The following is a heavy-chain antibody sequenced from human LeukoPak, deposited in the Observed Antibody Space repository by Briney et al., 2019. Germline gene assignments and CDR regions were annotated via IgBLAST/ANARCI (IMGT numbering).Heavy chain of an antibody. CDR3: ARSYSGSFLY. V-gene: IGHV4-39*07. CDR2: IYYSGST. Sequence: SETLSLTCTVSGGSISSSSYYWGWIRQPPGKGLEWIGSIYYSGSTYYNPSLKSRVTISVDTSKNQFSLKLSSVTAADTAVYYCARSYSGSFLYWGQGSLVTVSS. J-gene: IGHJ4*02. CDR1: GGSISSSSYY. D-gene: IGHD1-26*01.